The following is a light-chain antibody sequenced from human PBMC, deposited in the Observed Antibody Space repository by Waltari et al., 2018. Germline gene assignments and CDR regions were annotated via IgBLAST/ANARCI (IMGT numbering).Light chain of an antibody. Sequence: DIVMTQSPESLAVSLGERATINCKSSQSVSYTSKNKNYLAWYQQKQGQPPKLLIYWASTREPGVPDRFSGSGSGTDFTLTISSLQAEDVAVYYCQQYYTTPFTFGPGTKVDIK. CDR2: WAS. V-gene: IGKV4-1*01. CDR1: QSVSYTSKNKNY. J-gene: IGKJ3*01. CDR3: QQYYTTPFT.